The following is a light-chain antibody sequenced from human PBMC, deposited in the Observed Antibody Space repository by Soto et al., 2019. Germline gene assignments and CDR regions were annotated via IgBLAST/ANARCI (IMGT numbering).Light chain of an antibody. CDR1: QAIGSG. CDR3: QKDNSLMVS. Sequence: DIQMTQSPSSVTASVGDRVTITCRASQAIGSGLAWYQQRPGKAPKLLINAASTLQGGVPSRFSGSGSGTDYALTIVSLQPEDFATYYCQKDNSLMVSFGGGTRLEVK. V-gene: IGKV1-12*01. CDR2: AAS. J-gene: IGKJ4*01.